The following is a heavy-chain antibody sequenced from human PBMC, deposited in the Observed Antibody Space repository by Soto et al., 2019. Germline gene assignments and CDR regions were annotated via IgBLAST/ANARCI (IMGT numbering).Heavy chain of an antibody. Sequence: SLRLSCATSGFTFSTYWMNWVRQAPGKGLEWVANIKQDGSEKYYVDSVKGRFTISRDSARSSLYLQMNSLRAEDAAVYYCATAGCPGGSFDYWGQGTLVTVSS. D-gene: IGHD3-10*02. CDR2: IKQDGSEK. J-gene: IGHJ4*02. V-gene: IGHV3-7*01. CDR3: ATAGCPGGSFDY. CDR1: GFTFSTYW.